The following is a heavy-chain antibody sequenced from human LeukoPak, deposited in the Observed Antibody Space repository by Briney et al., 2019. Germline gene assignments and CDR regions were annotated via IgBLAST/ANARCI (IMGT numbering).Heavy chain of an antibody. CDR2: ISGSGGST. CDR1: GFTFSSYA. D-gene: IGHD2-15*01. CDR3: AKDRSDCSGGSCYSWSY. V-gene: IGHV3-23*01. J-gene: IGHJ4*02. Sequence: GGSLRLSCAASGFTFSSYAISWVRQAPGKGLEWVSDISGSGGSTYYADSAKGRFTISRANSKNKLYLQMNRLRAEDTAVYYCAKDRSDCSGGSCYSWSYWGQGTLVTVSS.